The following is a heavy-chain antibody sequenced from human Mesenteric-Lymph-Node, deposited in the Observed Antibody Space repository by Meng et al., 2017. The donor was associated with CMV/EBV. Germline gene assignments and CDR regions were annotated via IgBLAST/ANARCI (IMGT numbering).Heavy chain of an antibody. Sequence: TSGVGVRWIRQPPGKALEWLALIYWNDDQRHSPSLKNRLTITKDTSKNQVVLKMTNMDPVDTATYYCARLGRYYDIMNGYSSYWYFDLWGRGTLVTVSS. CDR1: TSGVG. CDR3: ARLGRYYDIMNGYSSYWYFDL. D-gene: IGHD3-9*01. CDR2: IYWNDDQ. J-gene: IGHJ2*01. V-gene: IGHV2-5*01.